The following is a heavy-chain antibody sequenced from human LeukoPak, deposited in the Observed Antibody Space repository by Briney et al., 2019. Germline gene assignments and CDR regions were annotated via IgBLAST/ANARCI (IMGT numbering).Heavy chain of an antibody. D-gene: IGHD6-13*01. J-gene: IGHJ3*02. V-gene: IGHV5-51*01. CDR3: ARLGIAGAGTQDAFDI. Sequence: GESLKISCEGSGYRFSSYWIGWVRQMPEKGLEWMGIIYPGDSETKYSPSFQGQVTISADRAISTAYLQWSSLKASDSAIYYCARLGIAGAGTQDAFDIWGQGTMVTVSS. CDR1: GYRFSSYW. CDR2: IYPGDSET.